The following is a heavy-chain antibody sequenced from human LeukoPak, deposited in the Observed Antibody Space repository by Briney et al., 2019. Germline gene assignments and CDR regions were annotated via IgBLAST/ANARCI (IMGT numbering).Heavy chain of an antibody. J-gene: IGHJ6*03. CDR2: KSYDGSNK. CDR1: GFTFSSYA. D-gene: IGHD5-18*01. Sequence: GGSLRLSCAASGFTFSSYAMHWVRQAPGKGLEWVAVKSYDGSNKYYADSVKGRFTISRDNSKNTLYLQMNSLRAEDTAVYYCARDPNTAPYYYYMDVWGKGTTVTVSS. CDR3: ARDPNTAPYYYYMDV. V-gene: IGHV3-30-3*01.